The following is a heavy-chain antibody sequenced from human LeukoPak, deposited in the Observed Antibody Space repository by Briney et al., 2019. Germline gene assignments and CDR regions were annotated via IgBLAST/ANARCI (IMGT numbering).Heavy chain of an antibody. D-gene: IGHD2-2*01. CDR2: MYYSGST. V-gene: IGHV4-39*01. J-gene: IGHJ4*02. CDR3: ARHYCSSASCYVDY. CDR1: GGSISSSTYY. Sequence: SETLSLTCTVSGGSISSSTYYWGWIRQPPGKGLEWIDMMYYSGSTYYNPSLKSRVTISVDTSKNQFSLKLSSVTAADTAVYYCARHYCSSASCYVDYWGQGTLVTVSP.